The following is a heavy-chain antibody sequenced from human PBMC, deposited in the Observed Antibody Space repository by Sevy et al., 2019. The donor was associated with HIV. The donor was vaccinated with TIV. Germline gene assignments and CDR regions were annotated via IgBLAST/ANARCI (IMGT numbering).Heavy chain of an antibody. CDR1: GYIFSHYW. J-gene: IGHJ5*02. CDR2: IRQDGSDK. D-gene: IGHD2-8*02. V-gene: IGHV3-7*01. CDR3: VRDTGIGANDL. Sequence: GGSLRLSCAGSGYIFSHYWLSWVRQVPGKGLEWVANIRQDGSDKYYVDFVKGRFTISRDNAKNSLYLHMNSLGAEDTAVYYCVRDTGIGANDLWGQGTLVTVSS.